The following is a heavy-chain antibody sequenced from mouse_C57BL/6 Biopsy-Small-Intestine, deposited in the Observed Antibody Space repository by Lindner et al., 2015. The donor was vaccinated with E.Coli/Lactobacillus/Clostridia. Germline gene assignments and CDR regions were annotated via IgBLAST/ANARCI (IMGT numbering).Heavy chain of an antibody. CDR1: GFTFSDYG. CDR3: VRFYDDYYGGYFDV. D-gene: IGHD2-3*01. Sequence: VQLQESGGGLMKPGGSLKLSCAASGFTFSDYGMHWVRQAPEKGLEWIAYINPGSDVIYYADTVRGRFTISRDNAKNTLFLQMTSLRSEDTAMYYCVRFYDDYYGGYFDVWGTGTTVTVSS. J-gene: IGHJ1*03. CDR2: INPGSDVI. V-gene: IGHV5-17*01.